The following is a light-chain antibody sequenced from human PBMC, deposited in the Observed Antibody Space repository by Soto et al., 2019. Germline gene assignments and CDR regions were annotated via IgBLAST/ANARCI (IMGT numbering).Light chain of an antibody. J-gene: IGLJ3*02. V-gene: IGLV2-11*01. CDR3: CSYAGSHTWV. CDR1: RSDVGDYDL. CDR2: DVT. Sequence: QSALTQPRSVSGSPGQSVTISCTGTRSDVGDYDLVSWYHQQPGKVPKLIIFDVTGRPSGAPDRFSGSKSGNTASLTISGLQAEDEGIYSCCSYAGSHTWVFGGGTKVTVL.